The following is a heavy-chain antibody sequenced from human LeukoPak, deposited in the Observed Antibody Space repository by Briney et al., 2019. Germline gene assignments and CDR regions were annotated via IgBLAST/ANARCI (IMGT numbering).Heavy chain of an antibody. V-gene: IGHV3-30-3*01. Sequence: GGSLRLSCAASGFTFSSYTIHWVRQPPGKGLEWVAVISFDGSNKYYADSVKGRFTISRDNSKNTLYLRMNSLRAEDTAVYYCAREELGSSLGFDPWGQGTLVTVSS. CDR2: ISFDGSNK. J-gene: IGHJ5*02. D-gene: IGHD3-16*01. CDR3: AREELGSSLGFDP. CDR1: GFTFSSYT.